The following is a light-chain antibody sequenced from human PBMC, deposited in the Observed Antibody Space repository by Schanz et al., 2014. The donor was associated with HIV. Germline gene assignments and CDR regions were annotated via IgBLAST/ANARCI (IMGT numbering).Light chain of an antibody. Sequence: QSVLTQPPSASGNPGQRVTISCSGSSSNIGTNTVHWYQQLPGTAPKLLIYATYNRPSGVPDRFSGAESGTSASLAISGLQSEDEADYYCAAWDDSLNGWVFGGGTKLTVL. CDR2: ATY. J-gene: IGLJ3*02. CDR1: SSNIGTNT. CDR3: AAWDDSLNGWV. V-gene: IGLV1-44*01.